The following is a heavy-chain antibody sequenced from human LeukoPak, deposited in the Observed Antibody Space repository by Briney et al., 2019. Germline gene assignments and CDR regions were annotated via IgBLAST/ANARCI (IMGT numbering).Heavy chain of an antibody. CDR3: ARGTSGTNAFDI. Sequence: GGSLRLSCAASGFTFSSYGMHWVRQAPGKGLEWVAVIWYDGSNKYYADSVKGRFTISRDNSKNTLYLQMNSLRAEDTAVYYCARGTSGTNAFDIWGQGTMVAVSS. CDR2: IWYDGSNK. CDR1: GFTFSSYG. V-gene: IGHV3-33*01. D-gene: IGHD1-26*01. J-gene: IGHJ3*02.